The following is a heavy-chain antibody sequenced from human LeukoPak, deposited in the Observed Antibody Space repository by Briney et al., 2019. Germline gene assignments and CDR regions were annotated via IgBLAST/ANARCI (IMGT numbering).Heavy chain of an antibody. J-gene: IGHJ3*02. CDR2: ISSSSSYI. CDR1: GLAFSSHK. D-gene: IGHD3-10*01. V-gene: IGHV3-21*01. CDR3: ARVRVQGVKGGAFDI. Sequence: NPGGSLRLSCAVSGLAFSSHKMNWVRQAPGKGLEWVSSISSSSSYIYYADSVKGRFTISRDNAKNSLYLQMNSLRAEDTAVYYCARVRVQGVKGGAFDIWGQGTMVTVSS.